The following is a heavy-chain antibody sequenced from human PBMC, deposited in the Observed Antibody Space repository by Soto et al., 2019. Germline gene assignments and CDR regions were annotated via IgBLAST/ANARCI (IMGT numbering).Heavy chain of an antibody. D-gene: IGHD6-19*01. V-gene: IGHV2-70*11. CDR3: ARIPKYSNGWYYFDY. CDR2: IDWDDDR. J-gene: IGHJ4*01. CDR1: GFSLSTSGMG. Sequence: SGPTLVNPTQTLTLTCTFSGFSLSTSGMGVSKISQPPGKAMEWLARIDWDDDRYYSTSLKTRLTISKDTSKNQVVLTMTNMDPVDAATYYCARIPKYSNGWYYFDYWGHGTLVTVSS.